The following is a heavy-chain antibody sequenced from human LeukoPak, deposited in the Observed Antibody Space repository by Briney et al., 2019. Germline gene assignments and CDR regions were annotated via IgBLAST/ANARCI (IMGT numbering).Heavy chain of an antibody. D-gene: IGHD2-15*01. CDR2: MKQDGSEK. J-gene: IGHJ4*02. CDR1: GFTFSSYW. Sequence: PGGSLRLSCAASGFTFSSYWMSWVRQAPGKGLEWVANMKQDGSEKYYVDSVKGRFTISRDNAKNSLYLQMNSLSSEDTAVYYCARRNSGTWWSFDSWGQGTLVTVSS. V-gene: IGHV3-7*01. CDR3: ARRNSGTWWSFDS.